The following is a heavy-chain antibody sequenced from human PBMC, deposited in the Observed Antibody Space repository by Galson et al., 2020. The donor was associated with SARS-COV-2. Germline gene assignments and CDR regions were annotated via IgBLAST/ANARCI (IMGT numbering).Heavy chain of an antibody. CDR1: GFTFDDYG. CDR2: INWNGGST. D-gene: IGHD4-4*01. V-gene: IGHV3-20*04. CDR3: ARDPMTTVTQGDWFDP. Sequence: GESLKISCAASGFTFDDYGMSWVRQAPGKGLEWVSGINWNGGSTGYADSVKGRFTISRDNAKNSLYLQMNSLRAEDTALYYCARDPMTTVTQGDWFDPWGQGTLVTVSS. J-gene: IGHJ5*02.